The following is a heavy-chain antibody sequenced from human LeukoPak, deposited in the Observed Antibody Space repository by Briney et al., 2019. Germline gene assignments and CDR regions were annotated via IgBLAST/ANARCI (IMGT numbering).Heavy chain of an antibody. CDR3: AFLQCAFDI. D-gene: IGHD5-24*01. CDR2: ISSSSSYI. CDR1: GFTFSSYS. V-gene: IGHV3-21*01. Sequence: PGGSLRLSCAASGFTFSSYSMNWVRQAPGKGLEWVSSISSSSSYIYYADSVKGRFIISRDNSRNTLYLQTNSLRAEDTAVYYRAFLQCAFDIWGQGTMVTVSS. J-gene: IGHJ3*02.